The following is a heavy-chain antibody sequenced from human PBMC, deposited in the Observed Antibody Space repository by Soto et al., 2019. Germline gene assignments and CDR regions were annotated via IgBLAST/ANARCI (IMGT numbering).Heavy chain of an antibody. CDR2: INHSGST. V-gene: IGHV4-34*01. Sequence: SETLSLTCAVYGGSFSGYYWSWIRQPPGKGLEWIGEINHSGSTNYNPSLKSRVTISVDTSKNQFSLKLSSVTAADTAVYYCAGGAGTWFGATGVYGMDVWGQGTTVTVSS. CDR1: GGSFSGYY. D-gene: IGHD3-10*01. J-gene: IGHJ6*02. CDR3: AGGAGTWFGATGVYGMDV.